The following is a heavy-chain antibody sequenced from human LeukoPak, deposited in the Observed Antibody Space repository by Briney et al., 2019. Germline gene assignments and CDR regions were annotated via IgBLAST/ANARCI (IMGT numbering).Heavy chain of an antibody. CDR2: IHSDGSSA. D-gene: IGHD6-19*01. CDR1: GFTFSSYL. Sequence: GGSLRLSCAASGFTFSSYLIHWVRQAPGKGLVWVSHIHSDGSSATYADSVKGRLTISRDNAKNTVYLQMNSLRAADTAVYYCARGGVGCFDYWGQGALVTVSS. CDR3: ARGGVGCFDY. J-gene: IGHJ4*02. V-gene: IGHV3-74*01.